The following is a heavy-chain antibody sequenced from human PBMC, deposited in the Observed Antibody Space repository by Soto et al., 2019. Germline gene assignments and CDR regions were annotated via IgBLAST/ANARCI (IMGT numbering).Heavy chain of an antibody. Sequence: GGSLRLSCASSGFTFSSYGTHWVCQAPGKGLEWVAVISYDGSNKYYADSVKGRFTISRDNAKNTLYLQMNSLRAEDTAVYYCAGALVYAMLYYYYMDVWGKGTTVTVSS. D-gene: IGHD2-8*01. CDR1: GFTFSSYG. V-gene: IGHV3-30*03. J-gene: IGHJ6*03. CDR2: ISYDGSNK. CDR3: AGALVYAMLYYYYMDV.